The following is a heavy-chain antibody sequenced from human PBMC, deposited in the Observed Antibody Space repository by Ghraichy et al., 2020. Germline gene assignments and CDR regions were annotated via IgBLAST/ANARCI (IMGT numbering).Heavy chain of an antibody. CDR3: AKDFIVGARWAYYFDY. CDR2: ISYDGSNK. V-gene: IGHV3-30*18. J-gene: IGHJ4*02. CDR1: GFTFSSYG. Sequence: GESLNISCAASGFTFSSYGMHWVRQAPGKGLEWVAVISYDGSNKYYADSVKGRFTISRDNSKNTLYLQMNSLRAEDTAVYYCAKDFIVGARWAYYFDYWGQGTLVTVSS. D-gene: IGHD1-26*01.